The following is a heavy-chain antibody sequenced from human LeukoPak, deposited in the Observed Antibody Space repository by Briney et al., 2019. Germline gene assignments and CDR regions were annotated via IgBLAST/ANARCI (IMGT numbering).Heavy chain of an antibody. V-gene: IGHV3-23*01. CDR1: GFTFSSYA. Sequence: GGSLRLSCAASGFTFSSYAMNRVRQAPGKGLEWVSGISNSGGSTYYADSVKGRFTISRDNSKNTLYLQMNSLRAEDTAVYYCAKETSSSFDYWGQGTLVTVSS. J-gene: IGHJ4*02. D-gene: IGHD6-6*01. CDR3: AKETSSSFDY. CDR2: ISNSGGST.